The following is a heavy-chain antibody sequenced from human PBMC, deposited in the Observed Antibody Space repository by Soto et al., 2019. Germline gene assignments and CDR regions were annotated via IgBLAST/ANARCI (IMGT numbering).Heavy chain of an antibody. CDR3: ARARTDGDGFGYYCGMDV. V-gene: IGHV4-4*02. Sequence: PLETLSLAYGVSDDSIRSRNWWSWVRQPPGKGLEWIGEIYHSGRTDYNPSLESRVSILVDRSKNQFSLKLSSVTAADTAVYYGARARTDGDGFGYYCGMDVWGQGTTGT. CDR2: IYHSGRT. J-gene: IGHJ6*02. CDR1: DDSIRSRNW. D-gene: IGHD3-10*01.